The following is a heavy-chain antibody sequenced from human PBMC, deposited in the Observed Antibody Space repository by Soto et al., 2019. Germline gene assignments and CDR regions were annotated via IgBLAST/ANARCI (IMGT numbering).Heavy chain of an antibody. CDR3: GKASSSNSWSTIDY. Sequence: GGSLRLSCVASGFTFDGYAMHWVRQIPGKGLQWVSGISWSTSSIGYGASLRGRFLISRDNANNSLYLQMNDLRPEDTALYYCGKASSSNSWSTIDYWGQGTMVTVSS. CDR2: ISWSTSSI. V-gene: IGHV3-9*01. D-gene: IGHD3-3*01. J-gene: IGHJ4*02. CDR1: GFTFDGYA.